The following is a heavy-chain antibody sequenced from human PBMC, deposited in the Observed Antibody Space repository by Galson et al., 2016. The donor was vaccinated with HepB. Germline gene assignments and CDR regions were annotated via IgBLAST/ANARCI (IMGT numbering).Heavy chain of an antibody. D-gene: IGHD1-1*01. CDR3: AKDRYWNRDFDY. CDR1: GIPFTSYW. CDR2: IKGDGSEM. J-gene: IGHJ4*02. Sequence: SLRLSCAASGIPFTSYWMSWVRQAPGKGLEWLANIKGDGSEMYYVDSVKGRFTISRDNSKNTMYLQMNSFKAEDTAIYYCAKDRYWNRDFDYWGQGTLVTVSS. V-gene: IGHV3-7*03.